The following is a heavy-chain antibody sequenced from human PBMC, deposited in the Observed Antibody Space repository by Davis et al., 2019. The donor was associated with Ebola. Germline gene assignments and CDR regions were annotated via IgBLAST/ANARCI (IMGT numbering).Heavy chain of an antibody. D-gene: IGHD3-22*01. J-gene: IGHJ5*02. CDR1: GFTFSSYW. V-gene: IGHV3-7*03. Sequence: GGSLRLSCAASGFTFSSYWMSWVRQAPGKGLEWVANIKQDGSEKYYVDSVKGRFTISRDNAKNSLYLQMNSLRAEDTAVYYCAKEVPYDSSGYYRLYNWFDPWGQGTLVTVSS. CDR2: IKQDGSEK. CDR3: AKEVPYDSSGYYRLYNWFDP.